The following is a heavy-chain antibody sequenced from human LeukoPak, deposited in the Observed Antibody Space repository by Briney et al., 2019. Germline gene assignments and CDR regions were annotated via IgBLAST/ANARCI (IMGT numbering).Heavy chain of an antibody. V-gene: IGHV3-21*01. CDR3: SRGPRNSSSYQYFQH. J-gene: IGHJ1*01. D-gene: IGHD6-13*01. CDR2: ISSFSNYI. CDR1: GFTFSDYS. Sequence: PGGSLRLSCAASGFTFSDYSMNWVRQAPGKGLQWVSPISSFSNYIYYADSAEGRFSISRDNAKNSLFLQMNSLRVEDTAVYYCSRGPRNSSSYQYFQHWGQGTLVTVSS.